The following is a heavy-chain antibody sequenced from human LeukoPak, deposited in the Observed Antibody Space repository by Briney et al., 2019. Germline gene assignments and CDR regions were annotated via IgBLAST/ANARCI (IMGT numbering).Heavy chain of an antibody. J-gene: IGHJ4*02. D-gene: IGHD6-19*01. V-gene: IGHV3-23*01. Sequence: SGGSLRLSCAASGFTFSSYAMSWVRQAPGKGLEWVSAISGSGGSTYYADSVKGRFTISRDNSKNTLYLQMNSLRAEDTAVYYCARVRIAVAGRLVYWGQGTLVTVSS. CDR3: ARVRIAVAGRLVY. CDR1: GFTFSSYA. CDR2: ISGSGGST.